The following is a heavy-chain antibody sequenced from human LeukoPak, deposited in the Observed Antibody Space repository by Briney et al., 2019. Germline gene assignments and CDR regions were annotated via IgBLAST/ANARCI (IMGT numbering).Heavy chain of an antibody. D-gene: IGHD3-10*01. V-gene: IGHV1-46*01. CDR3: ARQMVPQKRVGDFDY. CDR1: RYTFTNYY. J-gene: IGHJ4*02. Sequence: ASVNVSCKPSRYTFTNYYMHWVRQAAAQGGEGMGIINLSGGSRSYEQTCQGRVTMTRDTSTRRVYMELSSLRSEDTAVYYCARQMVPQKRVGDFDYWGQGTLVTVSS. CDR2: INLSGGSR.